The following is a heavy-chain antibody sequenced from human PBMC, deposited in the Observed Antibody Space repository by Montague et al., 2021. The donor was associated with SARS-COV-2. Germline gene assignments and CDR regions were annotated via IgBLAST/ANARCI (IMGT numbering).Heavy chain of an antibody. CDR1: GGSISSSSYY. V-gene: IGHV4-39*07. Sequence: SETLSLTCTVSGGSISSSSYYWGWIRQPPGKGLEWIGSIYYSGSTYYNPSLKSRVTISVDTSKNQFSLKLSSVTAADTAVYYCARDLSDYYGSGSDGGMDVWGQGTTVTVSS. CDR3: ARDLSDYYGSGSDGGMDV. CDR2: IYYSGST. J-gene: IGHJ6*02. D-gene: IGHD3-10*01.